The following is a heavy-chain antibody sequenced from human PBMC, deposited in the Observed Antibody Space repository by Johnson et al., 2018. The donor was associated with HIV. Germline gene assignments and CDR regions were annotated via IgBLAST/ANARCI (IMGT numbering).Heavy chain of an antibody. J-gene: IGHJ3*02. V-gene: IGHV3-33*08. CDR2: IRYDGSNN. Sequence: QMLLVESGGDVVQPGRSLRLSCAASGFTFSSYGMHWVRQAPGKGLAWVAFIRYDGSNNYYADSVTGRFTISRDNSKNTLYLPMNSLRAEDTAVYYCARAPYSSSWYRDAFDSWGQGTMVTVSS. CDR1: GFTFSSYG. CDR3: ARAPYSSSWYRDAFDS. D-gene: IGHD6-13*01.